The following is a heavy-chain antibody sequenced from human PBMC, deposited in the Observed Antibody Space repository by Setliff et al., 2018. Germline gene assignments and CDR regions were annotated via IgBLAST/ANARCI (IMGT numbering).Heavy chain of an antibody. CDR1: GYSISSGYI. D-gene: IGHD2-21*02. Sequence: TLSLTCTVSGYSISSGYIWGWIRQPPGKGLEWVGNIGHTGSINYNPSLKSRLSISRDTAKNQVPLKLNSVTATDTAVYYCARDLGHGGDSDYWGQGILVTVSS. CDR2: IGHTGSI. V-gene: IGHV4-38-2*02. J-gene: IGHJ4*02. CDR3: ARDLGHGGDSDY.